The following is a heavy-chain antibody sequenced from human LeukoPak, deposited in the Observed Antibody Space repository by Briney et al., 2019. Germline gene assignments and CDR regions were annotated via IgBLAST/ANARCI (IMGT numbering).Heavy chain of an antibody. CDR3: VKGAYCSGGGCYDWFAS. CDR1: GFTFGDSV. J-gene: IGHJ5*01. CDR2: ISGDGGSA. Sequence: GGSLRLSCAASGFTFGDSVLHWVRHPPGKGLEWVSLISGDGGSAKYADSVKGRFAISRENSKNSLFLQLNSLRTEDTALYYCVKGAYCSGGGCYDWFASWGQGTLVAVSS. D-gene: IGHD2-15*01. V-gene: IGHV3-43*02.